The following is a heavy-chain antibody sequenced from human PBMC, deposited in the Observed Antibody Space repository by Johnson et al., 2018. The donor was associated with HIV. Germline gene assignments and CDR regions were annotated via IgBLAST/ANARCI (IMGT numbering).Heavy chain of an antibody. Sequence: MQLVESGGGVVRPGGSLRLSCAASGFTFDDYAMSWVRQGPRKGLEWVSGINWNGGSTGYVDSVKGRFTISRDNAKNSLYLQMNSLRAEDTAVYYCAKDGLWMAFDIWGQGTMVTVSS. V-gene: IGHV3-20*04. CDR3: AKDGLWMAFDI. J-gene: IGHJ3*02. CDR2: INWNGGST. CDR1: GFTFDDYA. D-gene: IGHD3-3*01.